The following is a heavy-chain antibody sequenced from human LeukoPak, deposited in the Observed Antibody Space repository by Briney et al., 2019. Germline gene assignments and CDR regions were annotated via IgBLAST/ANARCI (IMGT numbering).Heavy chain of an antibody. J-gene: IGHJ4*02. CDR3: ASQYSGSYHY. V-gene: IGHV3-30-3*01. CDR1: GFTFSSYA. CDR2: ISYDGSNK. D-gene: IGHD1-26*01. Sequence: GGSLRLSCAASGFTFSSYAMHWVRQAPGKGLEWVAVISYDGSNKYYADSVKGRFTISRDNSKNTLYLQMNSLRAEDTAVYYCASQYSGSYHYWGQGTLVTVSS.